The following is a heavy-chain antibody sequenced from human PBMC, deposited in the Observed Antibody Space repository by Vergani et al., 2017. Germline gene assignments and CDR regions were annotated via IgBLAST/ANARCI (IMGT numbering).Heavy chain of an antibody. J-gene: IGHJ6*01. V-gene: IGHV4-39*01. Sequence: QLQLQESGPGLVKPSETLYLTCTVSGGSISSSSYYWGWIRQPPGKGLEWIGSIYYGGCTYYNPSLKSRVTIFVVTSKNQFSLKLSSVAAADTAVYYCARHPGSGWYAGYYYYYYGMDVWGQGP. D-gene: IGHD6-19*01. CDR2: IYYGGCT. CDR1: GGSISSSSYY. CDR3: ARHPGSGWYAGYYYYYYGMDV.